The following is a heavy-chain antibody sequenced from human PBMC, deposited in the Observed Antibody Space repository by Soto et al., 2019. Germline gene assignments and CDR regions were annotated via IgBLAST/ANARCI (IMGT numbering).Heavy chain of an antibody. CDR2: IKEDGSEQ. V-gene: IGHV3-7*05. J-gene: IGHJ6*01. D-gene: IGHD3-10*01. Sequence: EEQVVESGGGLVQPGGSLRLSCAASGFSISHHWMSWVRQAPGKGLEWVANIKEDGSEQNYVDSLKGRFTISRDNAKNSLYLQMNSLRAYDTAVYYCANTVVRGLGTTVSVSS. CDR1: GFSISHHW. CDR3: ANTVV.